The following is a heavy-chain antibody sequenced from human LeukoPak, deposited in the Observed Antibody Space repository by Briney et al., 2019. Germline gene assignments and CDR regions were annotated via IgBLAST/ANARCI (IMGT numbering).Heavy chain of an antibody. CDR2: INPNSGGT. CDR1: GVIFSNFA. J-gene: IGHJ4*02. D-gene: IGHD3-9*01. CDR3: ARGSHYYDILTGYYGY. V-gene: IGHV1-2*02. Sequence: ASVKVSCKASGVIFSNFAFNWVRQAPGQGLEWMGWINPNSGGTNYAQKFQGRVTMTRDTSISTAYMELSRLRSDDTAVYYCARGSHYYDILTGYYGYWGQGTLVTVSS.